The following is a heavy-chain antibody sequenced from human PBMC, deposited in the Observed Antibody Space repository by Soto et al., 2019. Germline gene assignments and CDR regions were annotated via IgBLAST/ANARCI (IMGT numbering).Heavy chain of an antibody. J-gene: IGHJ6*02. D-gene: IGHD3-16*01. V-gene: IGHV3-48*02. CDR2: INSGSDTI. CDR3: ARPHLDRPTYYGLDV. CDR1: GFTLSAYS. Sequence: EVQLVESGGGLVQSGGSLRLSCAASGFTLSAYSMNWVRQAPGKGLEWISFINSGSDTIYYGDSVKGRFTISRDNAKNALYLQMNSLRDDDTAVYYCARPHLDRPTYYGLDVWGQGTTVTVSS.